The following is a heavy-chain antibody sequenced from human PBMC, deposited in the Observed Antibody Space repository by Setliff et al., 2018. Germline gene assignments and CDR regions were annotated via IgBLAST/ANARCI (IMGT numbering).Heavy chain of an antibody. CDR1: GISISSGHY. J-gene: IGHJ4*02. CDR3: VRVRVVQGYYEFDS. D-gene: IGHD3-16*01. V-gene: IGHV4-38-2*01. Sequence: PSETLSLTCGVSGISISSGHYWGWIRQPPGKGLEWIANIYFNGNTVKQPYLKSRVSISIDTSKNHFSLGLSSVIAADTATYYCVRVRVVQGYYEFDSWGQGALVTVSS. CDR2: IYFNGNT.